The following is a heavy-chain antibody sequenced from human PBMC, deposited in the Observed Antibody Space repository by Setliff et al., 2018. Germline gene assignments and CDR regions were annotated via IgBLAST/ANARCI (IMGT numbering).Heavy chain of an antibody. J-gene: IGHJ5*02. Sequence: GASVKVSCKASGYTFTGYYMHWVRQAPGQGLEWMGEIIPIFGSANYAQKFQGRVTITTDDSTNTAYMELSSLRSEDTAVYYCARSPAVLGIVYLDPWGQGTLVTVSS. CDR2: IIPIFGSA. D-gene: IGHD2-15*01. CDR3: ARSPAVLGIVYLDP. CDR1: GYTFTGYY. V-gene: IGHV1-69*05.